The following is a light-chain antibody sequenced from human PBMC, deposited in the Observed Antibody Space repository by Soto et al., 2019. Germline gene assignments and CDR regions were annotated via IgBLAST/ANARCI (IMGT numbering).Light chain of an antibody. CDR3: QQYGSSPLT. CDR2: GAS. Sequence: EIVLTQSPGTLSLSPGERAALSCRASQRVSSSYLAWYQQKPGQAPRLLIYGASSRATGIPDRFSGSGSGTDSTLTISRLEPEDFAVYYCQQYGSSPLTFGGGTTVEIK. J-gene: IGKJ4*01. CDR1: QRVSSSY. V-gene: IGKV3-20*01.